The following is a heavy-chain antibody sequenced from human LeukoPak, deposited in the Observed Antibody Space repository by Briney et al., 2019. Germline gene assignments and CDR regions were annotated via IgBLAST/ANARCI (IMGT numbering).Heavy chain of an antibody. CDR1: GFTFSSYG. D-gene: IGHD2-2*01. CDR2: ISYDGSNK. CDR3: AKDGSTSCPFDY. V-gene: IGHV3-30*18. J-gene: IGHJ4*02. Sequence: GGSLRLSCAASGFTFSSYGMHWVRQAPGKGLEWVVVISYDGSNKYYADSVKGRFTISRDNSKNTLYLQMNSLRAEDTAVYYCAKDGSTSCPFDYWGQGTLVTVSS.